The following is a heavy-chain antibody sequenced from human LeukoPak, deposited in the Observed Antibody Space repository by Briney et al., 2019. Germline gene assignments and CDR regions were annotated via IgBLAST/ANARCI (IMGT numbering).Heavy chain of an antibody. CDR2: IYYSGST. V-gene: IGHV4-59*08. J-gene: IGHJ5*02. CDR1: GGSISSYY. Sequence: SETLSLTCTVSGGSISSYYWSWIRQPPGKGLEWNGYIYYSGSTNYNPSLKRRVTISVDTSKNQFSLKLSSVTAADTAVYYCARWAGYYGSGSYYNWFDPWGQGTLVTVSS. CDR3: ARWAGYYGSGSYYNWFDP. D-gene: IGHD3-10*01.